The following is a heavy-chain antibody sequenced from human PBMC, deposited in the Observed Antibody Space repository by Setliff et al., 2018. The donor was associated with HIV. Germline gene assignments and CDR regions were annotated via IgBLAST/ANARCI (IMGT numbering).Heavy chain of an antibody. Sequence: RLSCTASGFTFGDYAMSWVRQAPGKGLEWVGFIRSKAYGGTTEYAASVKGRFTISRDDSKSIAYLQMNSLKTEDTAVYYCTRGGLLWFGELFFDYWGQGTLVTVS. CDR1: GFTFGDYA. V-gene: IGHV3-49*04. CDR3: TRGGLLWFGELFFDY. J-gene: IGHJ4*02. D-gene: IGHD3-10*01. CDR2: IRSKAYGGTT.